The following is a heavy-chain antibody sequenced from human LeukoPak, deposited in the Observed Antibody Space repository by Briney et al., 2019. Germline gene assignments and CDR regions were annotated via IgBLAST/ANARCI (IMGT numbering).Heavy chain of an antibody. V-gene: IGHV4-59*08. CDR3: ARRPSGRPFDY. CDR1: GGSINGYY. J-gene: IGHJ4*02. D-gene: IGHD6-25*01. CDR2: SYHSGST. Sequence: SETLSLTCTVSGGSINGYYWSWIRQPPGKGLEWIGYSYHSGSTSYNPSLKNRVTISIDTSKKQFSLNLSSVTAADTAVYYCARRPSGRPFDYWGQGTLVTVSS.